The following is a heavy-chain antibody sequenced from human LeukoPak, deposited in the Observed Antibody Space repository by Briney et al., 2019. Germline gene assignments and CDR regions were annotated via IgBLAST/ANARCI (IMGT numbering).Heavy chain of an antibody. CDR1: GYSFTSYW. J-gene: IGHJ3*02. Sequence: PGESLKISCKGSGYSFTSYWISWVRQMPGKGLEWMGRIDPSDSYTNYSPSFQGHVTISADKSISTAFLQWSSLKASDTAMYYCARMGGGSDAFDIWGQGTMVTVSS. CDR2: IDPSDSYT. CDR3: ARMGGGSDAFDI. V-gene: IGHV5-10-1*01. D-gene: IGHD3-16*01.